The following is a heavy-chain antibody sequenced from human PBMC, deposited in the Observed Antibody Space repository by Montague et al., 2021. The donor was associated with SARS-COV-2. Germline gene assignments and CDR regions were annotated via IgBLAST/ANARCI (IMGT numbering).Heavy chain of an antibody. Sequence: SLRLSCEASGFTFDDYGMSWARQAPGKGLEWVSSISSSGFATNNADSVKGRFTVSRDNSKNTVTPQMNSLRAEDTAIYYCAKSLQVGATTPFDYLGQGILVTVSS. V-gene: IGHV3-23*01. D-gene: IGHD1-26*01. CDR3: AKSLQVGATTPFDY. CDR2: ISSSGFAT. J-gene: IGHJ4*02. CDR1: GFTFDDYG.